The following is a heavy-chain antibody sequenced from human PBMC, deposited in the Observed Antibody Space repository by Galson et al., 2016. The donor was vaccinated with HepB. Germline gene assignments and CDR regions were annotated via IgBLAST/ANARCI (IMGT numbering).Heavy chain of an antibody. CDR2: INPNSGGT. CDR3: ARDSVPSYGSGSYEV. CDR1: GYTFTDYY. D-gene: IGHD3-10*01. J-gene: IGHJ4*02. V-gene: IGHV1-2*02. Sequence: SVKVSCKASGYTFTDYYVHWVRQAPGQGLEWMGWINPNSGGTNYAQKFQGRVTMTRDTSINTAYMDLSGLRSDDTAVYYCARDSVPSYGSGSYEVWGQGTLVTVSS.